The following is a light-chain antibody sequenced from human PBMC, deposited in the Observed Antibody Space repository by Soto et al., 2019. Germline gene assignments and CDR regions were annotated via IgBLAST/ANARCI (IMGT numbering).Light chain of an antibody. CDR2: WAS. CDR3: QQYYSAPWT. Sequence: DIVMTQSPDSLPVSLGERATINCRSSQSVLYSSNSKNYLAWFQHKPGQPPRLLIYWASTRESGVPDRFSGSGSGSDFTLTISSLQADDVAVYFCQQYYSAPWTFGQGTRVEI. V-gene: IGKV4-1*01. J-gene: IGKJ1*01. CDR1: QSVLYSSNSKNY.